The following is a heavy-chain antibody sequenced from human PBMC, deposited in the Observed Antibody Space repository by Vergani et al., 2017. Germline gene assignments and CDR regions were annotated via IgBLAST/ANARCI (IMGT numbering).Heavy chain of an antibody. V-gene: IGHV4-59*02. CDR1: GASVNSYY. D-gene: IGHD3-10*01. CDR2: VSFRGDT. Sequence: QVKLQESGPGLVKPSETLSLTCTVSGASVNSYYWSWIRQPPGKGLEWMGYVSFRGDTLYDPSVKGRMTISLNTSSNQFSLYLTSVPAADTAVYCCARSRVYYGAGSPDYWGQGTLVTVSS. CDR3: ARSRVYYGAGSPDY. J-gene: IGHJ4*02.